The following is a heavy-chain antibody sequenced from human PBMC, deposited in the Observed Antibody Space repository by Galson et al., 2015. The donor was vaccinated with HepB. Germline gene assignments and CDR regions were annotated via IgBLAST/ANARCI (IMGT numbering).Heavy chain of an antibody. Sequence: QSGAEVKKPGESLKISCKGSGYSFTSYWIGWVRQMPGKGLEWMGIIYPGDSDTRYSPSFQGQVTISADKSISTAYLQWSSLKASDTAMYYCARRALVVPAAMDFDYWGQGTLVTVSS. J-gene: IGHJ4*02. CDR3: ARRALVVPAAMDFDY. CDR1: GYSFTSYW. D-gene: IGHD2-2*01. V-gene: IGHV5-51*03. CDR2: IYPGDSDT.